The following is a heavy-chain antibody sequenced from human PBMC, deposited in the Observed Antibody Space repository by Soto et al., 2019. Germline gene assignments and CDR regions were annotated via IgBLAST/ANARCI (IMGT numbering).Heavy chain of an antibody. J-gene: IGHJ5*01. CDR3: AKDRGSGGIVTGTPDT. Sequence: PGGSLRLSCVISGFTVSSSAMTWVRQAPGKGLEWVSTLSAGGSTYFAASVKGRFTISRNSSANTLYLQMGSLKAEDTAVYYCAKDRGSGGIVTGTPDTWGPGTLFTVSS. D-gene: IGHD3-9*01. CDR2: LSAGGST. V-gene: IGHV3-23*01. CDR1: GFTVSSSA.